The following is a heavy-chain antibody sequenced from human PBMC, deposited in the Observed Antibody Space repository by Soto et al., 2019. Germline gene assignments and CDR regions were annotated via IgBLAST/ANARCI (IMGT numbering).Heavy chain of an antibody. D-gene: IGHD6-13*01. CDR1: GYTFTSYY. V-gene: IGHV1-46*01. Sequence: QVQLVQSGAEVKKPGASVKVSCKASGYTFTSYYMHWVRQAPGQGLEWMGIINPSGGSTRYAQKFQGRVTMTRDTSTSTVYMELSSLRSEDTAVYDCARDWRIAAAGTGWFDPWGQGTLVTVSS. CDR2: INPSGGST. J-gene: IGHJ5*02. CDR3: ARDWRIAAAGTGWFDP.